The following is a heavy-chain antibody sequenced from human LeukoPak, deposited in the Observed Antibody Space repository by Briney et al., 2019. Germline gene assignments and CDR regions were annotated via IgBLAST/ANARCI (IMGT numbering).Heavy chain of an antibody. D-gene: IGHD6-13*01. CDR3: ARGRDSSSWYYFDY. CDR1: GGSFSGYY. Sequence: SETLSLTCAVYGGSFSGYYWSWIRQPPGKGLEWIGYIYYSGSTNYNPSLKSRVTISVDTSKNQFSLKLSSVTAADTAVYYCARGRDSSSWYYFDYWGQGTLVTVSS. CDR2: IYYSGST. J-gene: IGHJ4*02. V-gene: IGHV4-59*01.